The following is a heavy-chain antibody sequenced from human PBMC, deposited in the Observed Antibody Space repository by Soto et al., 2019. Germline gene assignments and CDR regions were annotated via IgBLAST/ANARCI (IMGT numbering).Heavy chain of an antibody. CDR2: INAGNGNT. D-gene: IGHD5-12*01. J-gene: IGHJ4*02. Sequence: QLVQSGAEVKKPGASVKVSCKASGYTFTSYAMHWVRQAPGQRREWMGWINAGNGNTKYSQKFQGRVTITRDTSASTAYMELSSLRSEDTAVYYCARDEYSGYDSYYFDYWGQGTLVTVSS. V-gene: IGHV1-3*01. CDR3: ARDEYSGYDSYYFDY. CDR1: GYTFTSYA.